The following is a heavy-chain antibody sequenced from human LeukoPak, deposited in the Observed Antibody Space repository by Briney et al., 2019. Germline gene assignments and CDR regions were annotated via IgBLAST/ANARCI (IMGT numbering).Heavy chain of an antibody. J-gene: IGHJ4*02. CDR3: ASFPLDYYDPVDY. CDR1: GGSISSYY. CDR2: IYYSGST. D-gene: IGHD1-26*01. V-gene: IGHV4-59*08. Sequence: SETLSLTCTVSGGSISSYYWSWIRQPPGKGLEWIGYIYYSGSTNYNPSLKSRVTISVDTSKNRFSLKLSSVTAADTAVYYCASFPLDYYDPVDYWGQGTLVTVSS.